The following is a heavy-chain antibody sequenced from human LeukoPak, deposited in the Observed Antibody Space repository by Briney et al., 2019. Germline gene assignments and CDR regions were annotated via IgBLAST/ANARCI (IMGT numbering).Heavy chain of an antibody. J-gene: IGHJ4*02. CDR1: GGSISGYY. D-gene: IGHD6-25*01. V-gene: IGHV4-59*08. CDR3: ARTISVWHYFDY. Sequence: SETLSLTCTVSGGSISGYYWSWIRQPPGKGLEWIGYINYSGSIDYNPSLKSRVTISVDTSKNQFSLKLSSVTAADTAVFYCARTISVWHYFDYWGQGTLVTVSS. CDR2: INYSGSI.